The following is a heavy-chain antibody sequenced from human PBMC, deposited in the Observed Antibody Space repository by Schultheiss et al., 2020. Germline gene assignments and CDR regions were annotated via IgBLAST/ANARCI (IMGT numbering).Heavy chain of an antibody. CDR1: GFTFSSYA. V-gene: IGHV3-21*01. Sequence: GGSLRLSCSASGFTFSSYAMNWVRQAPGKGLEWVSSISSSSSYIYYADSVKGRFTISRDNAKNSLYLQMNSLRAEDTAVYYCARGIGYYDSSGYHDYWGQGTLVNVSS. J-gene: IGHJ4*02. D-gene: IGHD3-22*01. CDR2: ISSSSSYI. CDR3: ARGIGYYDSSGYHDY.